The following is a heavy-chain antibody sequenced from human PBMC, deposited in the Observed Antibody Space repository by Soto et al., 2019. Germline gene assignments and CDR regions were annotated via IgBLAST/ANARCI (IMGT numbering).Heavy chain of an antibody. J-gene: IGHJ3*02. Sequence: DVQLVESGGGLVQPGGSLRLSCAASGLTFSSYAMSWVRQAPGKGLEWVSAISGSGGSTYYADSVKGRFTISRDNSKNTLYLQMNSLRAEDTAVYYCAKDPVHYYYDSSGYYMDDAFDIWGQGTMVTVSS. CDR2: ISGSGGST. CDR1: GLTFSSYA. CDR3: AKDPVHYYYDSSGYYMDDAFDI. V-gene: IGHV3-23*04. D-gene: IGHD3-22*01.